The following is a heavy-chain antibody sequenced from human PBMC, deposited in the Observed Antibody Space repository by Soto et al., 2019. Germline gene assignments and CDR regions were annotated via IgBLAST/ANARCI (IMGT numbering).Heavy chain of an antibody. Sequence: GGSLRLSCAASGFTFSSYGMHWVRQAPGKGLEWVAVIWYDGSNKYYADSVKGRFTISRDNSKNTLYLQMNSLRAEDTAVYYCARDREGQWLVQGGFVYWGQGTLVTVSS. CDR3: ARDREGQWLVQGGFVY. CDR1: GFTFSSYG. V-gene: IGHV3-33*01. J-gene: IGHJ4*02. D-gene: IGHD6-19*01. CDR2: IWYDGSNK.